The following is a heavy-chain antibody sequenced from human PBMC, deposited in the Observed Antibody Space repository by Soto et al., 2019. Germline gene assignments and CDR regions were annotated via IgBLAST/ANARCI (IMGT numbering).Heavy chain of an antibody. CDR3: VRSRSGAVPDSFAY. J-gene: IGHJ4*02. V-gene: IGHV3-30*04. CDR2: ISKDGSVI. CDR1: GFMFSRYA. D-gene: IGHD3-3*01. Sequence: QVQLVESGGGVVPPGRSLRLSCAASGFMFSRYAMHWVRQAPGKGLEWVAVISKDGSVIYYADSVKGRFTISRDKSKNMVYLQLNNLRDVDTAVFYCVRSRSGAVPDSFAYWGQGTLVTVAS.